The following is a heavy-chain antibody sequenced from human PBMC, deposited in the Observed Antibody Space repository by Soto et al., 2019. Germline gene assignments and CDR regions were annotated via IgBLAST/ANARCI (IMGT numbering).Heavy chain of an antibody. CDR3: ARRQTIAAAGSSLDY. CDR2: INPSGGST. J-gene: IGHJ4*02. Sequence: QVQLVQSGAEVKKPGASVKVSCKASGYTFTSYYMHWVRQAPGQGLEWMGIINPSGGSTSYAQKFQGRVNMTRDTSTSTVYMELSSLRSEDTAVYYGARRQTIAAAGSSLDYWGQGTLVTVSS. D-gene: IGHD6-13*01. V-gene: IGHV1-46*01. CDR1: GYTFTSYY.